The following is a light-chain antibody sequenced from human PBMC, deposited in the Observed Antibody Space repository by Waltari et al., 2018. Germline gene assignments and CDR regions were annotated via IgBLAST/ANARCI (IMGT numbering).Light chain of an antibody. Sequence: QQPENGPRYLMIPNTDGSHTRGDGIPDRCSGSSSGAERYLTISSLQSEDEADYYCQTWGANSWVLGGGTKLTVL. CDR2: PNTDGSH. V-gene: IGLV4-69*01. CDR3: QTWGANSWV. J-gene: IGLJ3*02.